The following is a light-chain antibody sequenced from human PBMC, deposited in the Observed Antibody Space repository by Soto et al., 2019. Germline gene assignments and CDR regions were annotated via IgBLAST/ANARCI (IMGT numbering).Light chain of an antibody. CDR2: DVS. CDR1: SSVVGGYNY. J-gene: IGLJ1*01. V-gene: IGLV2-14*01. Sequence: QSVLTQPASVSGSPGQSITISCTGTSSVVGGYNYVSWYQQHPGKAPKLMIYDVSNRPSGVSNRFSGSKSGNTASLTISGLQAEDEAEYCCSSYTSSSTLVFGTGTKVTVL. CDR3: SSYTSSSTLV.